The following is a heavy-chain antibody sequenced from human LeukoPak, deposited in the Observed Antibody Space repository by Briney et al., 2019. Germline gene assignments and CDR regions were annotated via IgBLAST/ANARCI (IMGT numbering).Heavy chain of an antibody. V-gene: IGHV4-39*07. D-gene: IGHD2-2*01. CDR1: GGSISSSSYY. CDR3: ARDRQGYCSSTSCWKDAFDI. J-gene: IGHJ3*02. Sequence: SETLSLTCTVSGGSISSSSYYWGWIRQPPGKGLEWIGYLYHSGSTYYNPSLKSRVTISVDRSKNQFSLKLSSVTAADTAVYYCARDRQGYCSSTSCWKDAFDIWGQGTMVTVSS. CDR2: LYHSGST.